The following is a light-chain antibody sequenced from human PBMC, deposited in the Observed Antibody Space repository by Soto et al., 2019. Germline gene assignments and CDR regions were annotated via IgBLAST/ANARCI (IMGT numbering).Light chain of an antibody. V-gene: IGLV2-8*01. Sequence: QSALTQPPSVSGSPGQSVTISCSGTSGDVGGYDYVSWYQQHPGTAPKLVIYEVSERPSAVPDRFSGSKSGNTASLTVSGLHADYEADYYCSSYAGNNIVVFGGGTKVTVL. CDR2: EVS. CDR3: SSYAGNNIVV. J-gene: IGLJ2*01. CDR1: SGDVGGYDY.